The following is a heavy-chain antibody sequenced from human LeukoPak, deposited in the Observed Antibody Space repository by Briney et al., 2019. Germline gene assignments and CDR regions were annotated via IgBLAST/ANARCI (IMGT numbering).Heavy chain of an antibody. CDR3: ARGQINYDSSGYYYGYFQH. V-gene: IGHV1-69*05. CDR1: GGTFSSYA. D-gene: IGHD3-22*01. CDR2: IIPIFGTA. Sequence: VASVKVSCKASGGTFSSYAISWVRQAPGQGLEWMGGIIPIFGTANYAQKFQGRVTITTDESTSTAYMELSSLRSEDTAVYYCARGQINYDSSGYYYGYFQHWGQGTLVTVSS. J-gene: IGHJ1*01.